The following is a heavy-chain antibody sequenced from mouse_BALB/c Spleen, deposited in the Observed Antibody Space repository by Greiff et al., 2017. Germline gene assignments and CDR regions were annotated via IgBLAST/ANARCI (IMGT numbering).Heavy chain of an antibody. CDR1: GYTFTDYV. CDR3: ARRRGNPYYAMDY. V-gene: IGHV1-81*01. CDR2: IYPGSGST. J-gene: IGHJ4*01. D-gene: IGHD2-1*01. Sequence: VQLQESGAELVKPGASVKLSCKASGYTFTDYVISWVKQRTGQGLEWIGEIYPGSGSTYYNEKFKGKATLTADKSSNTAYMQLSSLTSEDSAVYFCARRRGNPYYAMDYWGQGTSVTVSS.